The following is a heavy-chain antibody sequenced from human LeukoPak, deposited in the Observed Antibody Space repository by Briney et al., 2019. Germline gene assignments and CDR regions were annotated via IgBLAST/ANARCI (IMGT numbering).Heavy chain of an antibody. V-gene: IGHV1-18*01. D-gene: IGHD6-19*01. CDR2: ISAYNGNT. CDR1: GYTFTSYG. J-gene: IGHJ4*02. CDR3: ARDFSGWHDFDY. Sequence: ASVKVSCKASGYTFTSYGISWVRQAPGQGLEWMGWISAYNGNTNYAQKLQGRVTMTRDMSTSTVYMELSSLRSEDTAVYYCARDFSGWHDFDYWGQGTLVTVSS.